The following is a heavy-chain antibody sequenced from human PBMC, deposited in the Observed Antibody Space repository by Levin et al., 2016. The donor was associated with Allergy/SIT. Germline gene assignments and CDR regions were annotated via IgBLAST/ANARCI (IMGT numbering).Heavy chain of an antibody. Sequence: SETLSLTCAVYGGSFSGYYWSWIRQPPGKGLEWIGEINHSGSTNYNPSLKSRVTISVDTSKNQFSLKLSSVTAADTAVYYCARGSSSGWFYWGQGTLVTVSS. D-gene: IGHD6-19*01. CDR3: ARGSSSGWFY. V-gene: IGHV4-34*01. CDR1: GGSFSGYY. J-gene: IGHJ4*02. CDR2: INHSGST.